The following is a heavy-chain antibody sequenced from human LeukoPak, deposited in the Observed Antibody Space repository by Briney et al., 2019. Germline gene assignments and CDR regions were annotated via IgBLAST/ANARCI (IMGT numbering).Heavy chain of an antibody. D-gene: IGHD3-22*01. CDR3: ATMGDYYDSSGYYFFDY. CDR1: GDSISSYY. V-gene: IGHV4-4*07. CDR2: IYTSGST. Sequence: SETLSLTCTVSGDSISSYYWSWIRQPAGKGLEWIGRIYTSGSTNYNPSLKSRVTMSVDTSKNQFSLKLSSVTAADTAVYYCATMGDYYDSSGYYFFDYWGQGTLVTVSS. J-gene: IGHJ4*02.